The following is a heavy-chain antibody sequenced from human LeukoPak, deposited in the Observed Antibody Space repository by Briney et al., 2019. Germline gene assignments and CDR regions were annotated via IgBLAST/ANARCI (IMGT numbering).Heavy chain of an antibody. Sequence: ASVKVSCKSSGYTFTSYGNSWVRQAPGPGLEWMGWISAYNGNTNYAQKLQGRVTMTTDTSTSTAYLELRSVRYDDTAVYYCARGVGQLAIFDYWGQGTLVTVSS. J-gene: IGHJ4*02. D-gene: IGHD6-13*01. CDR2: ISAYNGNT. V-gene: IGHV1-18*01. CDR1: GYTFTSYG. CDR3: ARGVGQLAIFDY.